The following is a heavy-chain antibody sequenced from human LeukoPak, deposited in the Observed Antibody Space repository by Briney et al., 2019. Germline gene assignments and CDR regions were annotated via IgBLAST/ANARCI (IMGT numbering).Heavy chain of an antibody. Sequence: GASVKVSCKASGGTFSSYDINWVRQATGQGFEWMGWMNPNSGNTGYVQKFQGRVTMTRNISISTAYMELSSLRSEDTAVYYCARGSYGGVWDWGQGTLVTVSS. CDR1: GGTFSSYD. J-gene: IGHJ4*02. CDR2: MNPNSGNT. D-gene: IGHD3-16*01. V-gene: IGHV1-8*02. CDR3: ARGSYGGVWD.